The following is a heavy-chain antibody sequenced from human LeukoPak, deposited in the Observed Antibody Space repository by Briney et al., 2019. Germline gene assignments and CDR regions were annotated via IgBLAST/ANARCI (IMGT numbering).Heavy chain of an antibody. J-gene: IGHJ4*02. CDR3: AKDILFRQELGAAAGSDY. CDR1: GFTFNTYG. V-gene: IGHV3-30*02. D-gene: IGHD6-13*01. CDR2: IRYDGSNK. Sequence: GGSLRLSCAASGFTFNTYGMHWVRQAPGKGLEWVAFIRYDGSNKYYADSVKGRFTISRDNSKNTLYLQMSSLRVEDTALYYCAKDILFRQELGAAAGSDYWGQGTLVTVSS.